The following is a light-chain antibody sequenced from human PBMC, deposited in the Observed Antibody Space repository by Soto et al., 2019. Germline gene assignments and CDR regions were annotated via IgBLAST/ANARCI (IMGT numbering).Light chain of an antibody. V-gene: IGKV3-11*01. CDR1: QSVSSY. J-gene: IGKJ2*01. CDR3: QERSNWPPPFT. Sequence: EIVLTQSPATLSLSPGERATLSCRASQSVSSYLACSKQKPGQAPRLLIYDAFNRATGIPARFSASGSGTDCPLTNSSLEPEDFAVYYCQERSNWPPPFTFGQGTKLEIK. CDR2: DAF.